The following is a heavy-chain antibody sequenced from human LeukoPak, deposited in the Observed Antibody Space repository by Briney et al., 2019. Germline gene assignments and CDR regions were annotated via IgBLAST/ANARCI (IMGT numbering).Heavy chain of an antibody. CDR3: ATDGRQQLSFDY. CDR1: GYTLTELS. V-gene: IGHV1-24*01. D-gene: IGHD6-13*01. J-gene: IGHJ4*02. CDR2: FDPEDGET. Sequence: ASVKVSCKVSGYTLTELSMHWVRQAPGKGLEWMGGFDPEDGETIYAQKFQGRVTMTEDTSTDTAYMELSSLRSEDTAVYYCATDGRQQLSFDYWGQGTLVTVSS.